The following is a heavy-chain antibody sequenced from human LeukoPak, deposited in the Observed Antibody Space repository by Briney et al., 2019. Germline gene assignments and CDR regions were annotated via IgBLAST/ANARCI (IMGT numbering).Heavy chain of an antibody. J-gene: IGHJ4*02. CDR3: TRVFVGDEYSSSGY. Sequence: GGXLRLSCAASGFTFSRYYMHWVRQAPGKGLEWVSRINSDGRSTTYADSVRGRFTVSRDKAKNTLYLQMNSLKVEDTAMYYCTRVFVGDEYSSSGYWGQGTLVTVSP. D-gene: IGHD6-13*01. CDR1: GFTFSRYY. CDR2: INSDGRST. V-gene: IGHV3-74*01.